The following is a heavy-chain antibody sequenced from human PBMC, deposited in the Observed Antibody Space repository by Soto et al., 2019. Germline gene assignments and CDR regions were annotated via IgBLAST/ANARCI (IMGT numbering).Heavy chain of an antibody. J-gene: IGHJ3*02. CDR2: ISSSSSTI. V-gene: IGHV3-48*01. Sequence: EVQLVESGGGLVQPGGSLRLSCAASGFTFSSYSMNWVRQAPGKGLEWVSYISSSSSTIYYADSVKGRFTISRDNAKNSLYLQMNSLRAEDTAVYYCARVSEYYYDSSGYYLDAFDIWGQGTMVTVSS. D-gene: IGHD3-22*01. CDR3: ARVSEYYYDSSGYYLDAFDI. CDR1: GFTFSSYS.